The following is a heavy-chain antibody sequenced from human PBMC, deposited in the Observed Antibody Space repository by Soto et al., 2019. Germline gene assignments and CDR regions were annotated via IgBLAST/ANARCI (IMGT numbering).Heavy chain of an antibody. D-gene: IGHD2-15*01. CDR2: SIPIFGTA. J-gene: IGHJ6*02. V-gene: IGHV1-69*01. Sequence: QVQLVQSGAEVKKPGSSVKVSCKASGGTFSSYAISWVRQAPGQGLEWMGGSIPIFGTANYAQKFQGRVTITADESTSTAYMELSSLRSEDTAVYYCARDSCSGGSCLHYYGMDVWGQGTTVTVSS. CDR3: ARDSCSGGSCLHYYGMDV. CDR1: GGTFSSYA.